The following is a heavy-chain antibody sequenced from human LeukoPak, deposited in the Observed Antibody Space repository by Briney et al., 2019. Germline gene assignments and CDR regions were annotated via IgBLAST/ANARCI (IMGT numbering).Heavy chain of an antibody. CDR3: ARDYSSSWYTPRGYYYGMDV. V-gene: IGHV3-30-3*01. D-gene: IGHD6-13*01. CDR2: ISYDGSNK. CDR1: GFTFSDYY. J-gene: IGHJ6*02. Sequence: GGSLRLSCAASGFTFSDYYMSWVRQAPGKGLEWVAVISYDGSNKYYADSVKGRFTISGDNSKNTLYLQMNSLRAEDTAVYYCARDYSSSWYTPRGYYYGMDVWGQGTTVTVSS.